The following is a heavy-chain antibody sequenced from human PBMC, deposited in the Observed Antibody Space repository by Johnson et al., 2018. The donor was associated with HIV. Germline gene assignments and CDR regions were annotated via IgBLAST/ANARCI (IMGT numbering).Heavy chain of an antibody. CDR2: LFSGGTT. J-gene: IGHJ3*02. CDR3: ARACRDGYTCDAFDI. D-gene: IGHD5-24*01. V-gene: IGHV3-66*01. Sequence: VQLVESGGGLVQPGGSLRLSCAASGFTVSSNYMTWVRQAPGKGLEWVSVLFSGGTTYYADSVKGRFTIPRDNSKNTLFLQMNNLRAEDTAVFYCARACRDGYTCDAFDIWGQGTMVTVSS. CDR1: GFTVSSNY.